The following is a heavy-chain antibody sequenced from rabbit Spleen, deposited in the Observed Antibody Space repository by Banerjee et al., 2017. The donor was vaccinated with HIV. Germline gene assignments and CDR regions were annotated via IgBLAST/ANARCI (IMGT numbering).Heavy chain of an antibody. CDR3: ARTGSSWSLNL. J-gene: IGHJ4*01. CDR1: GFSLSSNE. V-gene: IGHV1S29*01. CDR2: ISTFGSA. Sequence: QEQLKETGGGLVQPGGSLTISCKASGFSLSSNEINWVRQAPGKGLEYIGWISTFGSAYYASWVNGRFTISSDDAQNTVGLQLNSLTAADTATYLCARTGSSWSLNLWGPGTLVTVS. D-gene: IGHD8-1*01.